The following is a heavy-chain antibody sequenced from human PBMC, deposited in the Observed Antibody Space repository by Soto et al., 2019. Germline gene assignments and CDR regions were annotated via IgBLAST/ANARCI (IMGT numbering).Heavy chain of an antibody. V-gene: IGHV3-23*01. Sequence: EVQLLESGGGLVQPGGSLRLSCVVSGFTFSSYAMTWVRQPPGKGLEWVSSISGSGGTTYYADSVKGRFTISRDNSKNTLYLQMNSLRAEDTAIYYCAKPPDIAATTFYYYGLDVRGQGTAVTVSS. CDR1: GFTFSSYA. CDR2: ISGSGGTT. CDR3: AKPPDIAATTFYYYGLDV. J-gene: IGHJ6*02. D-gene: IGHD5-12*01.